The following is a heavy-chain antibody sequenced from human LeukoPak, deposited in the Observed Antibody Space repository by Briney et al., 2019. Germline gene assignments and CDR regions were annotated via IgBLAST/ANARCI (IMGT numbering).Heavy chain of an antibody. J-gene: IGHJ3*02. CDR2: INPNSGGT. CDR1: GYTFTGYY. D-gene: IGHD3-22*01. Sequence: GASVKVSCKASGYTFTGYYMHWVRQAPGQGLEWMGWINPNSGGTNYAQKFQGRVTMTRDTSISTAYMELSRLRSDDTAVYYCARRAMIVGILLRGAFDIWGQGTMVTVSS. V-gene: IGHV1-2*02. CDR3: ARRAMIVGILLRGAFDI.